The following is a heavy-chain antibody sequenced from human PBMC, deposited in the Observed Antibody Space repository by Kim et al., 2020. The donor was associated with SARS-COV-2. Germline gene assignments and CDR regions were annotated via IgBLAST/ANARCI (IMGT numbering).Heavy chain of an antibody. CDR3: ARGARLVFYYGMDV. CDR2: INHSGST. CDR1: GGSFSGYY. V-gene: IGHV4-34*01. Sequence: SETLSLTCAVYGGSFSGYYWSWIRQPPGKGLEWIGEINHSGSTNYNPSLKSRVTISVDTSKNQFSLKLSSVTAADTAVYYCARGARLVFYYGMDVWGQGTTVTVSS. J-gene: IGHJ6*02. D-gene: IGHD6-6*01.